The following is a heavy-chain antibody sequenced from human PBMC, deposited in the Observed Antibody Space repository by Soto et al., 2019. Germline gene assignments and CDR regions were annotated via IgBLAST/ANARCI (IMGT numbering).Heavy chain of an antibody. V-gene: IGHV1-46*03. CDR3: ARGGAIRYFACFPLPASYYGMDV. CDR2: INPSGGST. Sequence: ASVKVSCKASGYTFTSYYMHWVRQAPGQGLEWMGIINPSGGSTSYAQKFQGRVTMTRDTSTSTVYMELSSLRSEDTAVYYCARGGAIRYFACFPLPASYYGMDVCGQGTTVTVSS. D-gene: IGHD3-9*01. J-gene: IGHJ6*02. CDR1: GYTFTSYY.